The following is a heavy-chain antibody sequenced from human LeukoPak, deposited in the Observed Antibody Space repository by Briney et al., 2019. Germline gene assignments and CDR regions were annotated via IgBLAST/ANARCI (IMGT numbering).Heavy chain of an antibody. D-gene: IGHD4-17*01. Sequence: PGGSLRLSCAASGFTFSSYGMSWVRQAPGKGLEWVSAISGSGGSTYYADSVKGWFTISRDNSKNTLYLQMNSLRPEDTAVYYCAKGGASVTRYVDYWGQGTLVTVSS. CDR3: AKGGASVTRYVDY. V-gene: IGHV3-23*01. J-gene: IGHJ4*02. CDR2: ISGSGGST. CDR1: GFTFSSYG.